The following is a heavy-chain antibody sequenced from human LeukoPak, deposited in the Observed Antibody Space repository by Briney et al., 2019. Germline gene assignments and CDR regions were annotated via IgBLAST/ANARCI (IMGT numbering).Heavy chain of an antibody. V-gene: IGHV4-34*01. D-gene: IGHD3-10*01. Sequence: PSETLSLTCAVYGGSFSGYYWSWIRQPPGKGLEWIGEINHSGSTNYNPSLKSRVTISVDTSKNQFSLKLSSVTAADTAVYYCARQDNGSGLDYWGQGTLVTVSS. J-gene: IGHJ4*02. CDR2: INHSGST. CDR3: ARQDNGSGLDY. CDR1: GGSFSGYY.